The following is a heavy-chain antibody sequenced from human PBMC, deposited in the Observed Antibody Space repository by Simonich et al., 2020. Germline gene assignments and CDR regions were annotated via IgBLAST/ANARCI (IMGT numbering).Heavy chain of an antibody. V-gene: IGHV3-21*01. CDR3: ARWIAVAGTGAYGMDV. CDR1: GFTFSSYS. Sequence: EVQLVESGGGLVKPGGSLRLSCAASGFTFSSYSMTWGRQAPGKGLEWVSSISSSSSYIYYANSVKGRFTISRDNAKNSLYLQMNSLRAEDTAVYYCARWIAVAGTGAYGMDVWGQGTTVTVSS. J-gene: IGHJ6*02. D-gene: IGHD6-19*01. CDR2: ISSSSSYI.